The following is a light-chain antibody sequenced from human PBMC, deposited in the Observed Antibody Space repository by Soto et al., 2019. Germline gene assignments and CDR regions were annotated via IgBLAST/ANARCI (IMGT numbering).Light chain of an antibody. J-gene: IGKJ1*01. CDR1: QFVTSTY. CDR3: QQYFTSRT. Sequence: EVVLTQSPATLSLSPGERATLSCRASQFVTSTYLAWYQQKPGQAPRLLIYGGSSRATGIPDRFRGSGSGTDFTLTISRLEPEDFAVYYCQQYFTSRTFGQGTKVDIK. V-gene: IGKV3-20*01. CDR2: GGS.